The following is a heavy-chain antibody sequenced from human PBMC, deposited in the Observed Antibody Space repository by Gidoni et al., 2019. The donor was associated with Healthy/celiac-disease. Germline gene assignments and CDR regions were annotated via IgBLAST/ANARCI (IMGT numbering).Heavy chain of an antibody. D-gene: IGHD2-2*01. CDR1: GFTVSSNA. Sequence: QVQLVESGGGVVQPGRSLRLSCAASGFTVSSNAMHWVRQAPGKGLEWVAVISYDGSNKYYADSVKGRFTISRDNSKNTLYLQMNSLRAEDTAVYYCARGGRGPMVVVPAAIGYWGQGTLVTVSS. J-gene: IGHJ4*02. CDR3: ARGGRGPMVVVPAAIGY. CDR2: ISYDGSNK. V-gene: IGHV3-30*04.